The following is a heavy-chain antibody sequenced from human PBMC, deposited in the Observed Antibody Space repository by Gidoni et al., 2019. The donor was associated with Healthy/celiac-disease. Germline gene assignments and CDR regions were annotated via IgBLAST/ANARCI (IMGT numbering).Heavy chain of an antibody. CDR2: ISYDGSNK. V-gene: IGHV3-30*18. Sequence: TFSSYGMHWVRQAPGKGLEWVAVISYDGSNKYYADSVKGRFTISRDNSKNTLYLQMNSLRAEDTAVYYCAKEGTMIGYFDYWGQGTLVTVSS. CDR3: AKEGTMIGYFDY. J-gene: IGHJ4*02. D-gene: IGHD3-22*01. CDR1: TFSSYG.